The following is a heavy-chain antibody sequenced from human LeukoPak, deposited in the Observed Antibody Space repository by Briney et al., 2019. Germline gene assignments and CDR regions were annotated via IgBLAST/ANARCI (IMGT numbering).Heavy chain of an antibody. J-gene: IGHJ3*02. D-gene: IGHD2-2*01. Sequence: KPSETLSLTCAVYGGSFSGYYWSWIRQPPGKGLEWIGEINHSGSTNYNPSLKSRVTISVDTSKNQFSLKLSSVTAADTAVYYCARDIYCSSTSCYPDAFDIWGQGTMVTVSS. CDR2: INHSGST. V-gene: IGHV4-34*01. CDR3: ARDIYCSSTSCYPDAFDI. CDR1: GGSFSGYY.